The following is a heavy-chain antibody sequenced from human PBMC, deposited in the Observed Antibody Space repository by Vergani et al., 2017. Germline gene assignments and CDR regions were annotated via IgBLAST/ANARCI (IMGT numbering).Heavy chain of an antibody. Sequence: QVQLVQSGAEVKKPGASVKVSCKASGYTFTGYYMHWVRQAPGQGLEWMGCINPNSGGTNYAQKFQGRVTMTRDTSISTAYMELSNLRSEDTAVYYCARPHGDILPPDPRRLDYWGQGTLVTVSS. J-gene: IGHJ4*02. CDR1: GYTFTGYY. V-gene: IGHV1-2*02. CDR2: INPNSGGT. CDR3: ARPHGDILPPDPRRLDY.